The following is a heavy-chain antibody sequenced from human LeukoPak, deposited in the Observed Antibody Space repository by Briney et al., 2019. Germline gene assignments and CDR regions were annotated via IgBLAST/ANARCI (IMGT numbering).Heavy chain of an antibody. CDR3: ARQHDSYYYYYIDV. Sequence: SETLSLTCAVSGYSISNGYYWVWIRQPPGRGLEWIGSLYHSDSAYYNTSLRGRVSMSVDTSKNQFSLTLSFVTAADTAVYYCARQHDSYYYYYIDVWGSGTTVTVSS. CDR2: LYHSDSA. CDR1: GYSISNGYY. J-gene: IGHJ6*03. V-gene: IGHV4-38-2*01.